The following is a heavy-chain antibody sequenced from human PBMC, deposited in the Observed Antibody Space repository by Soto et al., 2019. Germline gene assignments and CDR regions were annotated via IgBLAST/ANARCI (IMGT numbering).Heavy chain of an antibody. Sequence: PGGSLRLSCAASGFTFSSYAMSWVRQAPGKGLEWVSAISGSGGSTYYADSVKGRFTISRDNSTNTLYLQMNSLRAEDTAVYYCAKASIAAAGYPDYYYGMDVWGQGTTVTVSS. J-gene: IGHJ6*02. CDR3: AKASIAAAGYPDYYYGMDV. CDR1: GFTFSSYA. V-gene: IGHV3-23*01. D-gene: IGHD6-13*01. CDR2: ISGSGGST.